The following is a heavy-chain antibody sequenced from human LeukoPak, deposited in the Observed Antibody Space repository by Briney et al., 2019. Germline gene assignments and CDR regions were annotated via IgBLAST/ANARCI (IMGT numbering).Heavy chain of an antibody. D-gene: IGHD2-2*01. CDR3: ARRRYCSSTSCPSYYYYYYMDV. CDR1: GGSISSSNW. J-gene: IGHJ6*03. CDR2: IYHSGST. Sequence: SETLSLTCAVSGGSISSSNWWSWVRQPPGKGLEWIGEIYHSGSTNYNPSLKSRVTISVDKSKNQFSLKLSSVTAADTAVYYCARRRYCSSTSCPSYYYYYYMDVWGKGTTVTVSS. V-gene: IGHV4-4*02.